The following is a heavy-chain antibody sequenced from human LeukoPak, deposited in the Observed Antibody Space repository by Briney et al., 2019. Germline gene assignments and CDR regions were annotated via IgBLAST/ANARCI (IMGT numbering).Heavy chain of an antibody. J-gene: IGHJ6*03. CDR3: ARDRGLGYCSGGNCYYYYYMDV. CDR1: GGSISSGSYY. Sequence: SQTLSLTCTVSGGSISSGSYYWRWIRQPAGKGLEWIGRIYTSGSTNYNPSLKSRVTISVDTSKNQFSLKLSSVTAADTAVYYCARDRGLGYCSGGNCYYYYYMDVWGKGTTDTVSS. D-gene: IGHD2-15*01. CDR2: IYTSGST. V-gene: IGHV4-61*02.